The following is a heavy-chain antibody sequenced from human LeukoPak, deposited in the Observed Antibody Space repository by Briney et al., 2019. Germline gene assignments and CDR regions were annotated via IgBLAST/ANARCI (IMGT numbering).Heavy chain of an antibody. CDR2: MNKDGSQK. J-gene: IGHJ6*02. CDR3: ARNNEMDV. V-gene: IGHV3-7*03. Sequence: GGSLRLSCAASGFILSNHWMTWVRQAPGKGPEWVANMNKDGSQKYYVDSVKGRFTISRDTAKNSLYLQMNNLRVEDTALYYCARNNEMDVWGQGTTVIVSS. CDR1: GFILSNHW. D-gene: IGHD1/OR15-1a*01.